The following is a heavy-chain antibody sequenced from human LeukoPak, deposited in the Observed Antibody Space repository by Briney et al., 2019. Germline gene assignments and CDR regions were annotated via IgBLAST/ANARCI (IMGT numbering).Heavy chain of an antibody. CDR1: GGSISSSSYY. CDR2: IYYSGST. CDR3: ARSGSPFLDY. V-gene: IGHV4-39*07. J-gene: IGHJ4*02. D-gene: IGHD1-26*01. Sequence: SETLSLTCTVSGGSISSSSYYWGWIRQPPGKGLEWIGSIYYSGSTYYNPSLKSRVTISVDTSKNQFSLKLSSVTAADTAVYYCARSGSPFLDYWGQGTLVTVSS.